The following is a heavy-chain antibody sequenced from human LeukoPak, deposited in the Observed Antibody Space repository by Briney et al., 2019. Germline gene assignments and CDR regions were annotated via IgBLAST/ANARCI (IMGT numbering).Heavy chain of an antibody. CDR3: ARLGSLSYDSPQAKGDAFDI. V-gene: IGHV4-4*07. CDR2: IYTSGST. CDR1: GGSISSYY. Sequence: PSETLSLTCTVSGGSISSYYWSWIRQPAGKGLEWIGRIYTSGSTNYNPSLKSRVTISVDTSRNQFSLKLSSVTAADTAVYYCARLGSLSYDSPQAKGDAFDIWGQGTMVTVSS. D-gene: IGHD3-22*01. J-gene: IGHJ3*02.